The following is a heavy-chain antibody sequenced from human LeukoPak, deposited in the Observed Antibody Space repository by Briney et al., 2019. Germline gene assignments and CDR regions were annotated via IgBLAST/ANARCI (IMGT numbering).Heavy chain of an antibody. J-gene: IGHJ4*02. Sequence: EASVKVSCKASGGTFSSYAISWVRQAPGQGLEWMGGIIPIFGTANYAQKFQGRVTITADESTSTAYMELSSLRSEDTAVYYCARGGRAYYDSSGYWGQGTLVTVSS. CDR2: IIPIFGTA. CDR3: ARGGRAYYDSSGY. V-gene: IGHV1-69*13. D-gene: IGHD3-22*01. CDR1: GGTFSSYA.